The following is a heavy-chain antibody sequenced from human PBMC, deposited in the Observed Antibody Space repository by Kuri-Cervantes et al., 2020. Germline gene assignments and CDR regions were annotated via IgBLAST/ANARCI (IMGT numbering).Heavy chain of an antibody. J-gene: IGHJ3*02. CDR1: GGTFSSYA. CDR2: IYPGDSDT. CDR3: ARLLGFQLPLRAFDI. Sequence: KVSCKASGGTFSSYAISWVRQMPGKGLEWMGIIYPGDSDTRYSPSFQGQVTISADKSISTAYLQWSSLKASDTAMYYCARLLGFQLPLRAFDIWGQGTMVTVSS. V-gene: IGHV5-51*01. D-gene: IGHD5-24*01.